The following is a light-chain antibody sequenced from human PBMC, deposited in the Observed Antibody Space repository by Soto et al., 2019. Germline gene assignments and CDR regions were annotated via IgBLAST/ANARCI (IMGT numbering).Light chain of an antibody. CDR3: QQRSNWLT. V-gene: IGKV3-11*01. CDR1: QSVSSY. Sequence: EIVLTQSPATLSLSPGERATLSCRASQSVSSYLAWYQQKPGQAPRLLIYDASSRATGIPARFSGSGSGTDFTLTISSVEPEDFAVSYCQQRSNWLTFGGGTKVEIK. CDR2: DAS. J-gene: IGKJ4*01.